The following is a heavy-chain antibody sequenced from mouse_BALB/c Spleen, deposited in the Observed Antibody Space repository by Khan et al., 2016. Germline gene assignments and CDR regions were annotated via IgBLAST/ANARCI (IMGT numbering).Heavy chain of an antibody. CDR2: INTNTGEP. D-gene: IGHD1-1*01. J-gene: IGHJ2*01. Sequence: QIQLVQSGPELKKPGETVKISCKASGYTFTNYGMNWVKQAPGKGLKWMGWINTNTGEPTYAEEFKGRLVFSLETSASSACLQINNLKNEDTATYFCARLGSSGTWGNYFDYGGQGTTLTASS. CDR1: GYTFTNYG. V-gene: IGHV9-3*02. CDR3: ARLGSSGTWGNYFDY.